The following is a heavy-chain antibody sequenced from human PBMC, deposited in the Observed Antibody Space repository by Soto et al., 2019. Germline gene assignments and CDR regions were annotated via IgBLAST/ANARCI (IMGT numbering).Heavy chain of an antibody. J-gene: IGHJ3*01. CDR1: GFDFSSDV. Sequence: PGGSLRLSXAASGFDFSSDVMNWVRQAPGKGLEWVASIFGSGRTTYYADSVKGRFNISRDNSKNTLYLQLNSLRVEDTALYYCAKSQSGGFFAAFDLWGQGTMVTVSS. V-gene: IGHV3-23*01. CDR3: AKSQSGGFFAAFDL. CDR2: IFGSGRTT. D-gene: IGHD1-26*01.